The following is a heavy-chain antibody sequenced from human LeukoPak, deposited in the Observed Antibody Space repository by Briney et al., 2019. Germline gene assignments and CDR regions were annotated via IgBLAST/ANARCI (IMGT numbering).Heavy chain of an antibody. D-gene: IGHD5-18*01. CDR2: IYHSGST. J-gene: IGHJ2*01. CDR3: AVGTAMVHWYFDL. CDR1: GGSISSGGYS. Sequence: SETLSLTCAVSGGSISSGGYSWSWIRQPPGKGLEWIGYIYHSGSTYYNPSLKSRVTISVDRSKNQFSLKLSSVTAADRAVYYCAVGTAMVHWYFDLWAVAPWSLSPQ. V-gene: IGHV4-30-2*01.